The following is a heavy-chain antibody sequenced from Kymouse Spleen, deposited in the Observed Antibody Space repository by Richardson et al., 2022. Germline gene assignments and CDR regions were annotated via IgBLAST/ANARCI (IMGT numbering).Heavy chain of an antibody. CDR2: ISYDGSNK. V-gene: IGHV3-30*18. J-gene: IGHJ6*02. Sequence: QVQLVESGGGVVQPGRSLRLSCAASGFTFSSYGMHWVRQAPGKGLEWVAVISYDGSNKYYADSVKGRFTISRDNSKNTLYLQMNSLRAEDTAVYYCAKNLYSSSMVRGVYYYYYGMDVWGQGTTVTVSS. CDR3: AKNLYSSSMVRGVYYYYYGMDV. CDR1: GFTFSSYG. D-gene: IGHD3-10*01.